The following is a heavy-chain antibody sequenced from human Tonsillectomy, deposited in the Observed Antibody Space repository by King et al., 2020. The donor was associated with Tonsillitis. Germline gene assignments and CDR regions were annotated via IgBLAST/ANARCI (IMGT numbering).Heavy chain of an antibody. J-gene: IGHJ4*02. CDR3: ARDRGEMATLDY. CDR1: GFTFSSYG. V-gene: IGHV3-33*01. Sequence: VQLVESGGGVVQPGRSLRLSCAASGFTFSSYGMHWVRQAPGKGLEWGAVIGYDGSNKYYADSGKGRFTISRDNSKNTLYLQMNSLRAEDTAVYYCARDRGEMATLDYWGQGTLVTVSS. D-gene: IGHD5-24*01. CDR2: IGYDGSNK.